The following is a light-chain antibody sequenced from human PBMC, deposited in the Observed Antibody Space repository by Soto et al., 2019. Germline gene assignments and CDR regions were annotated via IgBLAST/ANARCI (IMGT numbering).Light chain of an antibody. CDR1: SGHSSYA. Sequence: QAVLTQSPSASASLGASVKLTCTLSSGHSSYAIAWHQQQPEKGPRYLMKLNSDGSHSKGDGIPDRFSGSSSGAERYLTISSLQSEDEADYYCQTWGTGLLVFGGATNFTVL. CDR3: QTWGTGLLV. V-gene: IGLV4-69*01. J-gene: IGLJ3*02. CDR2: LNSDGSH.